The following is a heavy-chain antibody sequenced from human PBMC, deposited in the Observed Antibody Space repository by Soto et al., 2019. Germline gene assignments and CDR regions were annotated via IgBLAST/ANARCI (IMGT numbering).Heavy chain of an antibody. CDR2: IYYSGST. J-gene: IGHJ5*02. CDR3: ARASLGYCSSTSCRSNWFDP. D-gene: IGHD2-2*01. V-gene: IGHV4-30-4*01. Sequence: SETLSLTCTVSGGSIINGDYYWTWIRQPPGKGLEWIGYIYYSGSTYYNPSLKSRVTISVDTSKNQFSLKLSSVTAADTAVYYCARASLGYCSSTSCRSNWFDPWGQGTLVTVSS. CDR1: GGSIINGDYY.